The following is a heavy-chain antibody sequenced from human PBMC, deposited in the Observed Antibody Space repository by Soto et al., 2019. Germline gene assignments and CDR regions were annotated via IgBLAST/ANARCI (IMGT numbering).Heavy chain of an antibody. J-gene: IGHJ6*03. CDR3: ARTAKNYYYYYMDV. Sequence: PSETLSLTCTVSGGSISSGGYYWSWIRQHPGKGLEWIGYIYYSGSTYYNPSLKSRVTISVGTSKNQFSLKLSSVTAADTAVYYCARTAKNYYYYYMDVWGKGTTVTVSS. CDR2: IYYSGST. CDR1: GGSISSGGYY. V-gene: IGHV4-31*03.